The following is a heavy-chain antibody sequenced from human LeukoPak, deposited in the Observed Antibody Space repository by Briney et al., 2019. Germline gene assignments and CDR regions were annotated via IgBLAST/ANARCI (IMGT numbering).Heavy chain of an antibody. V-gene: IGHV1-69*05. CDR2: IIPIFGTA. J-gene: IGHJ4*02. CDR1: GGTFSSYA. Sequence: SVKVSCKASGGTFSSYAISWVRQAPGQGLEWMGGIIPIFGTANYAQKFQGRVTITTDESTSTAYMELSSLRSEDTAVYYCARGNVDPKKGPIDYWGQGTLVTVSS. D-gene: IGHD1-1*01. CDR3: ARGNVDPKKGPIDY.